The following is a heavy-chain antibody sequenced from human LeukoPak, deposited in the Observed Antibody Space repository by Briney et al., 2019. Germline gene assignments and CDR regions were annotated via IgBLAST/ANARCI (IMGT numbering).Heavy chain of an antibody. V-gene: IGHV4-39*01. CDR1: GGSISSSSYY. CDR2: IYYSVST. CDR3: AGHYYGDAFDI. J-gene: IGHJ3*02. D-gene: IGHD3-10*01. Sequence: SETLSLTCTVSGGSISSSSYYWGWIRQPPGKGLEWIGSIYYSVSTYYNPSLKSRVTISVDTSKNQFSLKLSSVTAADTAVYYCAGHYYGDAFDIWGQGTMVTVSS.